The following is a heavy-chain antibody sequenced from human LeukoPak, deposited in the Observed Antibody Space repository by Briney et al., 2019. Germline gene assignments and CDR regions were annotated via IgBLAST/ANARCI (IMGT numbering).Heavy chain of an antibody. J-gene: IGHJ6*03. D-gene: IGHD3-3*01. CDR1: GYTFTIYD. CDR3: ARAYYDFWSGYYPYYYYYYYMDV. Sequence: VASVKVSCKASGYTFTIYDINWVRQATGQGLEWMGWMNPNSGNTGYTQKFQGRVTITRNTSISTAYMELSSLRSEDTAVYYCARAYYDFWSGYYPYYYYYYYMDVWGKGTTVTVSS. V-gene: IGHV1-8*03. CDR2: MNPNSGNT.